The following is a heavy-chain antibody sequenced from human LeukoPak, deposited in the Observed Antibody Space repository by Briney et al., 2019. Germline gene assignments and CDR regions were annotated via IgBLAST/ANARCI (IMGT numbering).Heavy chain of an antibody. Sequence: GGSLRLSCAASGFTFDDYGMSWVRQAPGKGLEWVSGINWNGGSTGYADSVKGRFTISRDNAKNTLYLQMNSLRAEDTAVYYCARVLRYCSGGNCYSGGLGYMDVWGKGTTVTISS. CDR3: ARVLRYCSGGNCYSGGLGYMDV. V-gene: IGHV3-20*04. CDR1: GFTFDDYG. J-gene: IGHJ6*03. CDR2: INWNGGST. D-gene: IGHD2-15*01.